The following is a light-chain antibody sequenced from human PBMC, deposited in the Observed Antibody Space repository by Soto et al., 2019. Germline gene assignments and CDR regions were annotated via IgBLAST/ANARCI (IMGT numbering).Light chain of an antibody. CDR3: SSYTSSSTLGGVV. J-gene: IGLJ2*01. Sequence: QSALTQPASVSGSPGQSITISCTGTSRDVGGYNYDSWYQQHPGKAPKLMIYDVSNRPSGGSNRFSGSKSGNTASLTISGLQAEDEADYYCSSYTSSSTLGGVVFGRGTKVTVL. V-gene: IGLV2-14*01. CDR1: SRDVGGYNY. CDR2: DVS.